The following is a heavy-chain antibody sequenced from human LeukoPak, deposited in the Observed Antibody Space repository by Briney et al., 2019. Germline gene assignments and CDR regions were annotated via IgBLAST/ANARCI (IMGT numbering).Heavy chain of an antibody. CDR1: GGSISSYY. CDR3: ARIKTTTTRYGSGSYTFDY. D-gene: IGHD3-10*01. V-gene: IGHV4-59*12. Sequence: PSETLSLTCTVSGGSISSYYWSWIRQPPGKGLEWIGYIYYSGSTNYNPSLKSRVTISVDTSKNQFSLKLSSVTAADTAVYYCARIKTTTTRYGSGSYTFDYWGQGTLVTVSS. CDR2: IYYSGST. J-gene: IGHJ4*02.